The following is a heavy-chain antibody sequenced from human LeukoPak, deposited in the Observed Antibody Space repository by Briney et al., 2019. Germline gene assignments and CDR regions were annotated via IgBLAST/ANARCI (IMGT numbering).Heavy chain of an antibody. Sequence: GESLTLSCTVSGFSIDSYGLYWVRLPQGPGQDLDSYVSISCSTLYYADSVKGRFTISRDNAKNSLYLQMNSLRAEDTAVYYCAREGDFWSGYYTGIFDYWGQGTLVTVSS. J-gene: IGHJ4*02. V-gene: IGHV3-48*04. CDR3: AREGDFWSGYYTGIFDY. CDR1: GFSIDSYG. D-gene: IGHD3-3*01. CDR2: VSISCSTL.